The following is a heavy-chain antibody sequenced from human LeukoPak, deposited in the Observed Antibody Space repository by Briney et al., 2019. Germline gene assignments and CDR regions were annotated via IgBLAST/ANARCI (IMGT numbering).Heavy chain of an antibody. V-gene: IGHV1-8*01. CDR2: VNCISGNT. D-gene: IGHD3-3*01. CDR1: GYTFTSYD. J-gene: IGHJ3*01. Sequence: ASVKVSCKASGYTFTSYDINWVRQAPEQGLEWMGWVNCISGNTGNIQKFQGRVTMTADSSTSTAYMELSSLRSDDTAVYYCARDPRDWSGKDDAFDVWGQGTMVTVFS. CDR3: ARDPRDWSGKDDAFDV.